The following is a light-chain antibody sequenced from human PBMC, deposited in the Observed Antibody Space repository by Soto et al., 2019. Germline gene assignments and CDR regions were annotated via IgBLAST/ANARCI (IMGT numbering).Light chain of an antibody. CDR1: QSLSSTY. Sequence: IVLTQSPGTLSLSPGERATLSCRASQSLSSTYLTWYVQKRGQAPRLLIYGASKRATGIPDRFSGSGSGTDFTLTISRLETEDFAVYVCQQYGTSPLTFGGGTKVDIK. CDR3: QQYGTSPLT. CDR2: GAS. J-gene: IGKJ4*01. V-gene: IGKV3-20*01.